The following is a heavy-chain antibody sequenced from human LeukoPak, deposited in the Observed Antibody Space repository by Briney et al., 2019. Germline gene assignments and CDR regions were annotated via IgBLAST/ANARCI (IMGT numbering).Heavy chain of an antibody. CDR2: ISSSSGYI. CDR3: ARGSMSYFDY. V-gene: IGHV3-21*01. CDR1: GFTFNSYS. Sequence: GGSLRLSCAASGFTFNSYSLNWVRQAPGKGLEWASSISSSSGYIYYADSVKGRFTISRDNAKNSVYLQMNSLRAEDTAVYYCARGSMSYFDYWGQGTLVTVSS. J-gene: IGHJ4*02.